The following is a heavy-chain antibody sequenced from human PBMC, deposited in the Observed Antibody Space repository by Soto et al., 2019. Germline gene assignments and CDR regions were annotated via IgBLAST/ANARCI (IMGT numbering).Heavy chain of an antibody. D-gene: IGHD6-19*01. CDR3: AREGPVAGNYGMDV. CDR1: GGTFSTYA. CDR2: IIPIFATP. Sequence: QVQLLQSGAEVKKPVSSVKVSCKASGGTFSTYAISWGRQAPGQGLEWMGGIIPIFATPSYAQKFQGRVTITADKSTSTAYMELSSLRSEDTAVYYCAREGPVAGNYGMDVWGQGTTVTVSS. J-gene: IGHJ6*02. V-gene: IGHV1-69*06.